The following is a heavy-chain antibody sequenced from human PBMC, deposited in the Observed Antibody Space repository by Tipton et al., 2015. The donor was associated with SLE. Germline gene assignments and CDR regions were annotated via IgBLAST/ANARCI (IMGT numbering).Heavy chain of an antibody. CDR2: ISSTSNTI. V-gene: IGHV3-11*04. CDR3: ARERLYGSGSYYSFYFDY. D-gene: IGHD3-10*01. CDR1: GFTFSDYY. Sequence: SLRLSCAASGFTFSDYYMSWIRQAPGKGLEWVSYISSTSNTIYYADSVKGRFTISRDNAKNSLFLQMNSLRAEDTAMYYCARERLYGSGSYYSFYFDYWGQGTLVTVSS. J-gene: IGHJ4*02.